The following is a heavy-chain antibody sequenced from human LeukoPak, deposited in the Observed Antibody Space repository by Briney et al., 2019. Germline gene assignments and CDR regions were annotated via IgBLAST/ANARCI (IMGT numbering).Heavy chain of an antibody. Sequence: GGSLRLSCAASGFTFSSYSMNWVRQAPGKGLEWISYIGSSSSIIYYADSVKGRFTISRDNADNSLYLQMNSLRAEDTAVYYCARDGGTAAAGTHHFDYWGRGTLVTVSS. CDR2: IGSSSSII. CDR3: ARDGGTAAAGTHHFDY. J-gene: IGHJ4*02. V-gene: IGHV3-48*01. CDR1: GFTFSSYS. D-gene: IGHD6-13*01.